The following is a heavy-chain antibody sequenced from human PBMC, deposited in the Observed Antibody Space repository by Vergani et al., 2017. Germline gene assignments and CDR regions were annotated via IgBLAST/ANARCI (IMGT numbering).Heavy chain of an antibody. J-gene: IGHJ4*02. CDR1: GYTFTSYG. V-gene: IGHV1-18*01. CDR3: ARDPRISSSXYDRRQSSPPGPHY. Sequence: QVQLVQSGSELKKPGASVKVSCKASGYTFTSYGISWVRQAPGQGLEWMGWISAYNGNTNYAQKLQGRVTMTTDTSTSTAYMELRSLRSDDTAVYYCARDPRISSSXYDRRQSSPPGPHYWGQGTLVTVSS. D-gene: IGHD6-13*01. CDR2: ISAYNGNT.